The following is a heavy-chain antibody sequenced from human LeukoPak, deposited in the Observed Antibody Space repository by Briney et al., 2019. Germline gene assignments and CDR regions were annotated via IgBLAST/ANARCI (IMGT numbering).Heavy chain of an antibody. J-gene: IGHJ3*01. CDR2: IHISGTT. D-gene: IGHD4-17*01. CDR3: ARHPSRGDNGYAFDF. Sequence: YPSETLSLTCTVSGGSISDYYWSWVRQPAGKGLEWIGRIHISGTTYYNPSLKSRFTMSIDTSKNQFSLKLSSVTAADTAVYYCARHPSRGDNGYAFDFWGHGTVVTVSS. V-gene: IGHV4-4*07. CDR1: GGSISDYY.